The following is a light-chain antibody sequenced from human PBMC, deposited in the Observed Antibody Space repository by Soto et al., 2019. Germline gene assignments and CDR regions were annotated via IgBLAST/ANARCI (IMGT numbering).Light chain of an antibody. CDR2: GAY. CDR3: QQYGGSPRT. J-gene: IGKJ1*01. V-gene: IGKV3-20*01. CDR1: QSVSGTS. Sequence: EIVLTQFPDTLSLSPGERATLSCRSSQSVSGTSLAWYQHKRGQAPRLLIHGAYSRATGIPDRLRGSGSGTDFTLTISRLEPEYLAIYYCQQYGGSPRTFGQGTKVEV.